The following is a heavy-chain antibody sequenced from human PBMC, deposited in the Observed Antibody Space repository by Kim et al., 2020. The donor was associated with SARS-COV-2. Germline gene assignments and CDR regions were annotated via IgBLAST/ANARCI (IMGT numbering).Heavy chain of an antibody. CDR3: ARYITMVQGGRDYYYGMDV. V-gene: IGHV3-48*02. Sequence: GRFTNSRDNAKNSLYLQMNSLRDEDTAVYYCARYITMVQGGRDYYYGMDVWGQGTTVTVSS. D-gene: IGHD3-10*01. J-gene: IGHJ6*02.